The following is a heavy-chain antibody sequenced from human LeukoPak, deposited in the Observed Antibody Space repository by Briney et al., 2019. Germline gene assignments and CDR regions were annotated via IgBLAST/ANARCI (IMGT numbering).Heavy chain of an antibody. CDR1: GFTVSSNY. Sequence: AGGSLRLSCAASGFTVSSNYMNWVRQAPGKGLEWVSGISASGDVTFHADPVKGRFTISRDNSRNTLYLQMNSLRAEDTAEYYCAKSLLTTASGTGRAFDIWGQGTMVTVSA. CDR3: AKSLLTTASGTGRAFDI. D-gene: IGHD1-26*01. CDR2: ISASGDVT. J-gene: IGHJ3*02. V-gene: IGHV3-23*01.